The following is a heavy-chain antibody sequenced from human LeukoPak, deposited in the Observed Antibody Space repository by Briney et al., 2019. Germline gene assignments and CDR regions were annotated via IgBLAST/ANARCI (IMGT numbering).Heavy chain of an antibody. Sequence: KPSETLSLTCTVSGGSISSYYWSWIREPAGKGLEWIGRISSSGSANYNPSLKSRVTLSVDTSKNQLSLILNSVTAADTAVFYCGKEPTLTPYYYMDVWGKGTTVIVSS. CDR2: ISSSGSA. CDR1: GGSISSYY. J-gene: IGHJ6*03. CDR3: GKEPTLTPYYYMDV. V-gene: IGHV4-4*07. D-gene: IGHD1-1*01.